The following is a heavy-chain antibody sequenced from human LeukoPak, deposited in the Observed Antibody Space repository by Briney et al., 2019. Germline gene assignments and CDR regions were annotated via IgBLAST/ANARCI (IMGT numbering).Heavy chain of an antibody. CDR1: GGYIISYY. D-gene: IGHD3-10*01. CDR2: IYYSGST. J-gene: IGHJ5*02. CDR3: ARTVYGAGSYWVDP. V-gene: IGHV4-59*04. Sequence: SEALSLTCTGTGGYIISYYWSSIRQPPGKGLEWIGYIYYSGSTYYNPSLKSRVTMSVDTSKNQFSLKLSSVSAVGTAVYYCARTVYGAGSYWVDPWGQGTLVTVSS.